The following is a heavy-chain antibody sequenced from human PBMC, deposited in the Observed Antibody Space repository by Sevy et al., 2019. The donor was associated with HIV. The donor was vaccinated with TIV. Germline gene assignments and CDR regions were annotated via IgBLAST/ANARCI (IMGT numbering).Heavy chain of an antibody. CDR1: GFTFSSYS. V-gene: IGHV3-48*01. CDR3: TKDPPVYGDFPYGMDV. Sequence: GGSLRLSCAASGFTFSSYSMNWVRQAPGKGLEWVSYISSSSSTIYYADSVKGRFTISRDNSKNTLYLQMNTLRRDDTAAYFCTKDPPVYGDFPYGMDVWGQGTTVTVSS. CDR2: ISSSSSTI. J-gene: IGHJ6*02. D-gene: IGHD4-17*01.